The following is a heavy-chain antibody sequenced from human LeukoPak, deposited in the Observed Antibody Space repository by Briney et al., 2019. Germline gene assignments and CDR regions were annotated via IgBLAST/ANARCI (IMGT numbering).Heavy chain of an antibody. V-gene: IGHV3-21*01. CDR3: ARVGDYGTPLWAFDI. J-gene: IGHJ3*02. Sequence: GGSLRLSCAASGFTFSSYSMNWVRQAPGKGLEWVSSISSSSSYIYYADSVKGRFTISRDNAKNSLYLQMNSLRAEDTAVYYCARVGDYGTPLWAFDIWGQGTMVTVSS. CDR2: ISSSSSYI. D-gene: IGHD4-17*01. CDR1: GFTFSSYS.